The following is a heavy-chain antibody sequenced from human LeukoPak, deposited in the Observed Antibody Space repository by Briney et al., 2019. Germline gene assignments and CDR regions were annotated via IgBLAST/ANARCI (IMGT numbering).Heavy chain of an antibody. Sequence: GGSLRLPCAASGFTFSSYAMSWVRQAPGKGLEWVSAISGSGGSTYYADSVKGRFTISRDNSKNTLYLQMNSLRAEDTAVYYCAKDLDPYDFWSGTDYWGQGTLVTVSS. CDR1: GFTFSSYA. D-gene: IGHD3-3*01. CDR2: ISGSGGST. CDR3: AKDLDPYDFWSGTDY. V-gene: IGHV3-23*01. J-gene: IGHJ4*02.